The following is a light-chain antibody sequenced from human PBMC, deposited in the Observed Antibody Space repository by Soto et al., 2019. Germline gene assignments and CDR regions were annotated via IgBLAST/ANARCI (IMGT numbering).Light chain of an antibody. V-gene: IGKV3-20*01. CDR2: LAS. Sequence: EIVLTQSPGTLSLSPGERATLSCRASERLSSVYLAWYQQRPGQPPRLLICLASNRSTGIPGRFSGSRSVTDFTLINNTLEHEDGANYDCQHDGGSPRITFGKATRLESK. CDR3: QHDGGSPRIT. CDR1: ERLSSVY. J-gene: IGKJ5*01.